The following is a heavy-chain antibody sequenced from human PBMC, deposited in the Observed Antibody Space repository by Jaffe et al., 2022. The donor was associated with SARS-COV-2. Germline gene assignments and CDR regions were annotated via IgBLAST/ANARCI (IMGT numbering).Heavy chain of an antibody. V-gene: IGHV4-39*01. CDR1: GVSISDSTSYY. D-gene: IGHD2-21*01. Sequence: QLRLQESGPGLVKPSETLSLTCNVSGVSISDSTSYYWGWIRQPPGKGLEWIGSIYYTGSSDYNLSLKSRVHISLDISKNQISLKVDSVTAADTAVYYCTRQEEGDRDHWGRGTLVTVSS. CDR2: IYYTGSS. CDR3: TRQEEGDRDH. J-gene: IGHJ4*02.